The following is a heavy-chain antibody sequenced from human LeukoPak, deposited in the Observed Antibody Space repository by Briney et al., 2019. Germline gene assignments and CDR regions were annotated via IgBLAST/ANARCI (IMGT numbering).Heavy chain of an antibody. CDR1: GGSISSSSYY. Sequence: PSETLSLTCTVSGGSISSSSYYWGWIRQPPGKGLEWIGSIYYSGSTYYNPSLKSRVTISVDTSKNQFSLKLSSVTAADTAVYYCARIDIVLMVYAISYFDYWGQGILVTVSS. V-gene: IGHV4-39*07. J-gene: IGHJ4*02. CDR2: IYYSGST. D-gene: IGHD2-8*01. CDR3: ARIDIVLMVYAISYFDY.